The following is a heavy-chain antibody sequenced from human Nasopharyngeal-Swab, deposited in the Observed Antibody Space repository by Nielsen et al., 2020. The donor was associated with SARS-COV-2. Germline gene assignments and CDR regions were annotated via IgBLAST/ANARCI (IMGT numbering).Heavy chain of an antibody. J-gene: IGHJ6*03. V-gene: IGHV3-11*03. CDR3: ARGVDTAMVISDYYYYYMDV. D-gene: IGHD5-18*01. CDR2: ISSSSSYT. CDR1: GFTISDYY. Sequence: GESLKISCAASGFTISDYYMSWIRQAPGKGLEWVSHISSSSSYTNYADSVKGRFTISRDNAKNSLYLQMNSLRAEDTAVYYCARGVDTAMVISDYYYYYMDVWGKGTTVTVSS.